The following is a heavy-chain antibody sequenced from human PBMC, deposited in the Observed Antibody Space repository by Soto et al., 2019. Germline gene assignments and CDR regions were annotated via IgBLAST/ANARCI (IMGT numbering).Heavy chain of an antibody. J-gene: IGHJ4*02. CDR1: GYTFTSYA. V-gene: IGHV1-18*01. D-gene: IGHD3-10*01. CDR2: ISAYNGNT. Sequence: QVQLVQSGAEVKKPGAAVKVSCKASGYTFTSYALRWVRQAPGQGLEWMGWISAYNGNTNYAQKVQGRVIMTTDTSTGTAYMELRSLRADDTALYYCARGWFGEFVDYFDYWGQGTLVTVSS. CDR3: ARGWFGEFVDYFDY.